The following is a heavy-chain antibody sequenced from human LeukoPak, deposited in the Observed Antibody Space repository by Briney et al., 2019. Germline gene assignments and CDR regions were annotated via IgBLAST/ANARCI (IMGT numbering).Heavy chain of an antibody. CDR1: GFTFSSRA. Sequence: GGSLRLSCAASGFTFSSRAMSWVRQAPGKGLEWVSVIGGSGSITYYRDSVKGRFTISRDNSKNTMYLQMNSLRAEDTAVYYCASAGSGWYDYWGQGTLVTVSS. V-gene: IGHV3-23*01. CDR2: IGGSGSIT. D-gene: IGHD6-19*01. J-gene: IGHJ4*02. CDR3: ASAGSGWYDY.